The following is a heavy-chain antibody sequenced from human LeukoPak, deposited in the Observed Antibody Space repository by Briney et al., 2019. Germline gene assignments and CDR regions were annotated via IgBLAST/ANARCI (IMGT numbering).Heavy chain of an antibody. CDR1: GGSISSYY. D-gene: IGHD5-18*01. CDR3: ARDRGYSYGSGWFDP. J-gene: IGHJ5*02. V-gene: IGHV4-59*01. CDR2: IYYSGST. Sequence: SETLSLTCTVSGGSISSYYWSWIRQPPGKGLEWIGYIYYSGSTNYNPSLKSRVTISVDTSKNQFSLKLSSVTAADTAVYYSARDRGYSYGSGWFDPWGQGTLVTVSS.